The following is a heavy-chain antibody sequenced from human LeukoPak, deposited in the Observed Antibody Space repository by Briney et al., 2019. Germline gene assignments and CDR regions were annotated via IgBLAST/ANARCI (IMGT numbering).Heavy chain of an antibody. CDR2: ISYDGSNK. V-gene: IGHV3-30-3*01. J-gene: IGHJ4*02. Sequence: GGSLRLSCAASGFTFSSYAMHWVRQAPGKGLEWVAVISYDGSNKYYADSVKGRFTISRDNSKNTLYLQMNSLRAEDTAVYYCARETPPGWGRTGDFDYWGQGTLVTVSS. CDR3: ARETPPGWGRTGDFDY. D-gene: IGHD3-10*01. CDR1: GFTFSSYA.